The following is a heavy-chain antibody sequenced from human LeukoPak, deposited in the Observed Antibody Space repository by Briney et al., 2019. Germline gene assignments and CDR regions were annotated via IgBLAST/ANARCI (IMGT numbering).Heavy chain of an antibody. J-gene: IGHJ4*02. D-gene: IGHD6-19*01. CDR2: IYYSGST. CDR1: GGSISSYY. Sequence: PSETLSLTCTVSGGSISSYYWSWVRQPPGKGLEWIGYIYYSGSTNYNPSLKSRVTISVDTSKNQFSLKLNSVTAADTAMYYCARRYSSGWYVDYWGQGTLVTVSS. CDR3: ARRYSSGWYVDY. V-gene: IGHV4-59*01.